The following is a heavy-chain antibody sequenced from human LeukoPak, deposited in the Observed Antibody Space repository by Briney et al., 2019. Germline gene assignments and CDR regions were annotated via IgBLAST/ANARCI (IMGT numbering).Heavy chain of an antibody. D-gene: IGHD3-10*01. CDR3: AREKSYYYGSGSPNWFDP. CDR1: GGSISSYY. V-gene: IGHV4-4*07. J-gene: IGHJ5*02. Sequence: SETLSLTCTVSGGSISSYYWSWIRQPAGKGLEWIGHIYTSGSTYYNPSLKSRVTISVDTSKNQFSLKLSSVTAADTAVYYCAREKSYYYGSGSPNWFDPWGQGTLVTVSS. CDR2: IYTSGST.